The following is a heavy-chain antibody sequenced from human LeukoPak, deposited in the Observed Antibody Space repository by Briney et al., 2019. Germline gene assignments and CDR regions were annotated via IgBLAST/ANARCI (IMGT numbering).Heavy chain of an antibody. D-gene: IGHD6-13*01. Sequence: GGSLRLSCAASGFTVSSNYMSWVRQAPGKGLEWVSVIYSGGSTYYADSVKGRFTISRDNSKNTLYLQMNSPRAEDTAVYYCARDYREGSSWEFDYWGQGTLVTVSS. CDR3: ARDYREGSSWEFDY. V-gene: IGHV3-53*01. CDR2: IYSGGST. J-gene: IGHJ4*02. CDR1: GFTVSSNY.